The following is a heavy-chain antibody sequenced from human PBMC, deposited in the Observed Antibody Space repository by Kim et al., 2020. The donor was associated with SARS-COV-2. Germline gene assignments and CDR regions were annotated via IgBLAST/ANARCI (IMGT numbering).Heavy chain of an antibody. V-gene: IGHV7-4-1*02. CDR2: INTKTGNP. J-gene: IGHJ5*02. CDR1: GYTFTSNP. CDR3: ARGPGPVDP. Sequence: ASVNVSCKASGYTFTSNPVNWVRQAPGQGLEWMGWINTKTGNPSYARGFTGRFVFSLDTSVSSAYLQISSLKAEDTAIYYCARGPGPVDPWGQGTLVTVSS. D-gene: IGHD2-2*01.